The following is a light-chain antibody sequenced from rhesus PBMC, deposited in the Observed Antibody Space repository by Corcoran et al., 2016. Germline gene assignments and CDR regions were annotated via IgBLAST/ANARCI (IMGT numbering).Light chain of an antibody. J-gene: IGKJ4*01. Sequence: DVVMTQSPLSLPITPGQPASISCRSSQSLVHSDGNTYLSWYQQKPGQPPRLLIYKVSHRYSGVPDRFSGAGAGTDFTLKIRRVEAADVGVYSCGQVTHWPLTFGGGTKVAIK. V-gene: IGKV2-64*02. CDR1: QSLVHSDGNTY. CDR3: GQVTHWPLT. CDR2: KVS.